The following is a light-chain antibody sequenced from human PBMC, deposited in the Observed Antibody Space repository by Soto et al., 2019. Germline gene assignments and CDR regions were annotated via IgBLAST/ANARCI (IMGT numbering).Light chain of an antibody. CDR1: QSISSY. CDR3: QQSYNTPYT. V-gene: IGKV1-39*01. J-gene: IGKJ2*01. Sequence: DIQMTQSPSSLSASVGDRVTITCRASQSISSYLNWYQQKPGKAPKLLIYDASTLQSGVPPRFSGSGSGTDFTLTISSLQPEDFAAYYCQQSYNTPYTFGQGTKLEIK. CDR2: DAS.